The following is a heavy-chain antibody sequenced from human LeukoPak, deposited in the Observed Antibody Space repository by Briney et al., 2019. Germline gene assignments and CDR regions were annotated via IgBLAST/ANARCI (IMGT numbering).Heavy chain of an antibody. D-gene: IGHD6-19*01. Sequence: PSETLSLTCTVSGGSISSSSYYWGWIRQPPGKGLEWIGSIYYSGSTYYNPSLKSRVTISVDTSKNQFSLKLSFVTAADTAVYYCARRGSGWYLGYFDYWGQGTLVTVSS. V-gene: IGHV4-39*01. CDR1: GGSISSSSYY. CDR2: IYYSGST. CDR3: ARRGSGWYLGYFDY. J-gene: IGHJ4*02.